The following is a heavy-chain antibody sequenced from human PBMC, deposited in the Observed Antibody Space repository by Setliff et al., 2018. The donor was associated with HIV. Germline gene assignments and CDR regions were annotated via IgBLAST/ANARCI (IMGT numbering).Heavy chain of an antibody. J-gene: IGHJ6*03. V-gene: IGHV1-69*13. D-gene: IGHD2-2*02. CDR2: IIPIFGTA. CDR3: ARGYTNVEMSTTYYYYMDV. CDR1: GGTFSNYA. Sequence: SVKVSCKASGGTFSNYAISWVRQAPGQGLEWMGGIIPIFGTANYAQKFQARVTITADESTSTASMELTSLTSDDAGVYYCARGYTNVEMSTTYYYYMDVWGIGTAVTVSS.